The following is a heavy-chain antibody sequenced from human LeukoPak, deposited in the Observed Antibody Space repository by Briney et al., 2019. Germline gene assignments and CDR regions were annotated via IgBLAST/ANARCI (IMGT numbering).Heavy chain of an antibody. J-gene: IGHJ3*02. Sequence: ASVKVSCKASGGTFSSYAISWVRQAPGQGLEWMGIINPSGGSTSYAQKFQGRVTMTRDTSTSTVYMELSSLRSEDTAVYYCARGRRRWQADIWGQGTMVTVSS. V-gene: IGHV1-46*01. CDR3: ARGRRRWQADI. CDR1: GGTFSSYA. CDR2: INPSGGST. D-gene: IGHD5-24*01.